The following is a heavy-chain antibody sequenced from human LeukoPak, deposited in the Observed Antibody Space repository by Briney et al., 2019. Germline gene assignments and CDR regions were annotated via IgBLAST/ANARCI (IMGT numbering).Heavy chain of an antibody. V-gene: IGHV4-39*01. CDR3: ARHSYYYDTSGYRSRGGFDY. J-gene: IGHJ4*02. CDR1: GGSISSSSYY. CDR2: IYYSGSS. Sequence: SETLSLTCTVSGGSISSSSYYWGWIRQPPGKGLEWIGTIYYSGSSYYNPSLKSRVTISADTSKNQFSLKLSSVTAADTAVYYCARHSYYYDTSGYRSRGGFDYWGQGTLVTVSS. D-gene: IGHD3-22*01.